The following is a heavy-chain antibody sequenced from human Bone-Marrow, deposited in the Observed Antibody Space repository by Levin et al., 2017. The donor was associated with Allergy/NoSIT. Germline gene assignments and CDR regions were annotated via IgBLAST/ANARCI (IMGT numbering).Heavy chain of an antibody. Sequence: ASVKVSCKASGYTFIGYYMHWVRQAPGQGLEWMGRINPNSGGTNYAQKFQGRVTMTGDTSISTAYMELSRLRSDDTAVYYCARSPAVAGPGAGAFDIWGQGTMVTVSS. J-gene: IGHJ3*02. CDR3: ARSPAVAGPGAGAFDI. CDR2: INPNSGGT. D-gene: IGHD6-19*01. V-gene: IGHV1-2*06. CDR1: GYTFIGYY.